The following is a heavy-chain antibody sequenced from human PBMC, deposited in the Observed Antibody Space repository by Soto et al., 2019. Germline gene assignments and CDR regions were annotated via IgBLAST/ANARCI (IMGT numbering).Heavy chain of an antibody. CDR1: GFTFSSYA. V-gene: IGHV3-23*01. CDR3: AKCGDYFGSATYSYFDS. Sequence: EVQLLESGGGLVQPGGSLRLSCAASGFTFSSYAMSWVRQAPGKGLEWVSAISGNNEITNYADSVKGRITISRDNSKNTLFLEMNRLRAADTAVYFCAKCGDYFGSATYSYFDSWGQGSLVTVSS. D-gene: IGHD3-10*01. J-gene: IGHJ4*02. CDR2: ISGNNEIT.